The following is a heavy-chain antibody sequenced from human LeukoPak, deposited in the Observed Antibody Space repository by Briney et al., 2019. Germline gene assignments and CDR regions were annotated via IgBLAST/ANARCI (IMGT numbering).Heavy chain of an antibody. D-gene: IGHD2-8*01. CDR3: AREGGSTKYHFDY. CDR2: ISSSSSYI. Sequence: PGGSLRLSCAASGFTFSSYSMNWVRQAPGKGLEWVSSISSSSSYIYYADSVKGRFTISRDNAKNSLHLQMNSLRAEDTAVYYCAREGGSTKYHFDYWGQGTLVTVSS. V-gene: IGHV3-21*01. J-gene: IGHJ4*02. CDR1: GFTFSSYS.